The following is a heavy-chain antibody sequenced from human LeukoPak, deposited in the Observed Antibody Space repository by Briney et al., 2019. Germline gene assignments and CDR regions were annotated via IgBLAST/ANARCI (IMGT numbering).Heavy chain of an antibody. CDR2: IFYSGST. CDR1: GGSISNYY. V-gene: IGHV4-59*01. D-gene: IGHD2-21*02. CDR3: ARELTYCGGDCYPRWFDP. J-gene: IGHJ5*02. Sequence: SETLSLTCAVSGGSISNYYWTWIRQPPGKGLEWIGNIFYSGSTNYNPSLNSRVTTSVDTSKNQFSLNLISVTAADTAVYYCARELTYCGGDCYPRWFDPWGQGTLVTVSS.